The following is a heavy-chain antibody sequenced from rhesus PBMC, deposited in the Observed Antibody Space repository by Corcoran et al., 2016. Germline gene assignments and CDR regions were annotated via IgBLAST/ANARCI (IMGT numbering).Heavy chain of an antibody. V-gene: IGHV4-65*01. D-gene: IGHD4-23*01. CDR1: GGSVSSRNV. J-gene: IGHJ4*01. Sequence: AQLQESGPGLVTPSETLSLTRALSGGSVSSRNVWCGIRWPPGQGLEGIGYISGSIGSTYYKPSLKSRVTLSTDTSKNQFSLKLSSVTAADTAVYYCARVYSNYPYYFDYWGQGVLVTVSS. CDR3: ARVYSNYPYYFDY. CDR2: ISGSIGST.